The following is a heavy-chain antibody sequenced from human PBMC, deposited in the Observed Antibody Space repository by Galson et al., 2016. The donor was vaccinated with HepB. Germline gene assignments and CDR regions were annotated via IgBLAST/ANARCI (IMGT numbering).Heavy chain of an antibody. CDR3: ARDRGVLRRYNWFDP. J-gene: IGHJ5*02. CDR2: LNPQTGGA. Sequence: SVKVSCKASGYTFTNFYVHWLRQAPGQGLEWMGWLNPQTGGAISAQRFQGRVTMTTDMSNTTVYLDLFRLTTDDTAIYYCARDRGVLRRYNWFDPWGQGTLVTVSS. CDR1: GYTFTNFY. D-gene: IGHD4-17*01. V-gene: IGHV1-2*02.